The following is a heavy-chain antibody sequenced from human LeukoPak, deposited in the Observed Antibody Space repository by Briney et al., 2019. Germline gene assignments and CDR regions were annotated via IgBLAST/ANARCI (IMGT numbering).Heavy chain of an antibody. CDR2: ISGNNDNP. Sequence: GASVKVSCKASGYTFSNFGINWVRQAPGQGLEWIAWISGNNDNPNYGQKFQGRFTVTTDSSTSTAYMELRNLRSDDMAVYYCARDGTSTDDYWGQGTLVTVSS. J-gene: IGHJ4*02. CDR3: ARDGTSTDDY. CDR1: GYTFSNFG. D-gene: IGHD2-2*01. V-gene: IGHV1-18*03.